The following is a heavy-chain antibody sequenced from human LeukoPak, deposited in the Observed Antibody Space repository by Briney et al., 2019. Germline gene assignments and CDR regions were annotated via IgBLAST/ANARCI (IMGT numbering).Heavy chain of an antibody. D-gene: IGHD1-14*01. CDR1: GFTFGGYG. CDR3: TRYNNDHFDY. Sequence: PGRSLGLSCAGSGFTFGGYGMHWFRQTPGKGLEWVAVIAYDGSRAFYADSVEGRFTISRDNSKNTMSVQMDDLRAEDTAVYYCTRYNNDHFDYWGQGTLVTVSS. V-gene: IGHV3-33*01. J-gene: IGHJ4*02. CDR2: IAYDGSRA.